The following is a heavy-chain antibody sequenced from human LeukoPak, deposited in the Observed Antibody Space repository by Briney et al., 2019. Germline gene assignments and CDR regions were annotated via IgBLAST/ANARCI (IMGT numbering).Heavy chain of an antibody. CDR1: GFTFSSYA. J-gene: IGHJ4*02. D-gene: IGHD2-8*01. V-gene: IGHV3-23*01. Sequence: QPGGSLRLSCAASGFTFSSYAMSWVRQAPGKGLEWVSAISGSGGSTYYADSVKGRFTISRDNSKNTLYLQMNSLRAEDTAVYYCASTPAAVLMVYATRGVPNDYWGQGTLVTVSS. CDR2: ISGSGGST. CDR3: ASTPAAVLMVYATRGVPNDY.